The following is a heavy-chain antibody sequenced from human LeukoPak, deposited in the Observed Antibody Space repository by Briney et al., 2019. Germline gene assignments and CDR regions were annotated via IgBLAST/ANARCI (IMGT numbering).Heavy chain of an antibody. CDR3: ARDHLTGYADY. CDR1: GFTFSSYW. D-gene: IGHD5-12*01. CDR2: IKQDGSEK. J-gene: IGHJ4*02. Sequence: GGSLRLSCEVSGFTFSSYWMSWVRQAPGKGLEWVANIKQDGSEKYYVDSVKGRFTISRDNAKNSLYLQMNSLRAEDTAVYYCARDHLTGYADYWGQGTLVTVSS. V-gene: IGHV3-7*01.